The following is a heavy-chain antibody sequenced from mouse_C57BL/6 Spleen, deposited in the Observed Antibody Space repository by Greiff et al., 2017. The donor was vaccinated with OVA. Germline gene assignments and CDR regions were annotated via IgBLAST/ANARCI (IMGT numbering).Heavy chain of an antibody. CDR2: IDPETGGT. Sequence: VKLQESGAELVRPGASVTLSCKASGYTFTDYEMHWVKQTPVHGLEWIGAIDPETGGTAYNQKFKGKAILTADKSSSTAYMELRSLTSEDSAVYYCTSPTYYSNPAWFAYWGQGTLVTVSA. CDR1: GYTFTDYE. D-gene: IGHD2-5*01. CDR3: TSPTYYSNPAWFAY. V-gene: IGHV1-15*01. J-gene: IGHJ3*01.